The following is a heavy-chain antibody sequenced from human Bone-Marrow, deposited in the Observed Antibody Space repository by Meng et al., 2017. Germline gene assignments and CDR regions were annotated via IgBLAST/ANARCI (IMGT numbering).Heavy chain of an antibody. J-gene: IGHJ4*02. CDR1: GGSISSGGYY. V-gene: IGHV4-31*03. CDR2: IYYSGSA. Sequence: SETLSLTCTVSGGSISSGGYYWSWIRQHPGKGLEWIGYIYYSGSAYYNPSLQSRVTISVDTSKNQFSLKLSSVTAADTAVYYCARNSDRSTGNDYWGQGTLVTVSS. D-gene: IGHD1-14*01. CDR3: ARNSDRSTGNDY.